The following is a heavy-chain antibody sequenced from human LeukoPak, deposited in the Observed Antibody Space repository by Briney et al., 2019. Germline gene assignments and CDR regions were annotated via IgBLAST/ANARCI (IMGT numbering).Heavy chain of an antibody. CDR2: IYYSGST. D-gene: IGHD1-26*01. CDR1: GGSINISSYY. CDR3: ASPSGSYYAFDI. J-gene: IGHJ3*02. Sequence: KPSETLSLTCTVSGGSINISSYYWGWIRQPPGKGLEWIGSIYYSGSTYYNPSLKSRVTISVDTSKNQFSLKLSSVTAADSAVYYCASPSGSYYAFDIWGQGTMVTVSS. V-gene: IGHV4-39*01.